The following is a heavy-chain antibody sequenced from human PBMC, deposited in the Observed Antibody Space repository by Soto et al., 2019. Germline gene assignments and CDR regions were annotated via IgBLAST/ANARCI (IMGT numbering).Heavy chain of an antibody. CDR2: ISSRDNTV. CDR1: GFTFSDYY. J-gene: IGHJ3*02. Sequence: QVQLVESGGGLVEPGGSLRLSCAASGFTFSDYYMSWIRQAPGKGLEWVSYISSRDNTVYYADSVKGRFTISRDNAKNSLYLQMNSLRAEDTAVYYCARDALFSRSGKLDAFDIWGQGTMVTVSS. D-gene: IGHD3-10*01. V-gene: IGHV3-11*01. CDR3: ARDALFSRSGKLDAFDI.